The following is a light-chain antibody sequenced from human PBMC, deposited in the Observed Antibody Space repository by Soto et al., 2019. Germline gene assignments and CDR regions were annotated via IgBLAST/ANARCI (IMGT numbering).Light chain of an antibody. CDR3: HQYNSFSPWT. V-gene: IGKV1-5*01. Sequence: DIQMTQSPSTLSASVGDRVTITCRASQSISTWLAWYQQKPGKAPNLLIYDASRLKSGVPSRFSGRGSGTEFTLTITSLQPDDFATYYCHQYNSFSPWTFGQGTKVEVK. CDR2: DAS. J-gene: IGKJ1*01. CDR1: QSISTW.